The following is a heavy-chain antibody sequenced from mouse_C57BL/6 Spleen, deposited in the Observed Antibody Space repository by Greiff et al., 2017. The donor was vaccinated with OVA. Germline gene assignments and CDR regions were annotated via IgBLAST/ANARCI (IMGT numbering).Heavy chain of an antibody. V-gene: IGHV1-69*01. CDR3: ARSDYSNPAFDV. Sequence: QVQLQQSGAELVMPGASVKLSCKASGYTFTSYWMHWVKQRPGQGLEWIGEIDPSDSYTNYNQKFKGKSTLTVDKSSSTAYMQLSSLTSEDSAVYYCARSDYSNPAFDVWGTGTTVTVSS. CDR1: GYTFTSYW. D-gene: IGHD2-5*01. CDR2: IDPSDSYT. J-gene: IGHJ1*03.